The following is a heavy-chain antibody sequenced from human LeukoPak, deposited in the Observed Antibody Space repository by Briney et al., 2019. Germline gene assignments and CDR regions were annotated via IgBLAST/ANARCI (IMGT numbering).Heavy chain of an antibody. V-gene: IGHV4-30-4*01. CDR3: ARVIIAAAETRRKVWFDP. CDR2: IYYSGST. Sequence: PSQTLSLTCTVSGGSISSGDYYWRWIRQPPGKGLEWIGYIYYSGSTYYNPSLKSRVTISADTSKNQLSLKLSSVTAADTAVYYCARVIIAAAETRRKVWFDPWGQGTLVTVSS. J-gene: IGHJ5*02. CDR1: GGSISSGDYY. D-gene: IGHD6-13*01.